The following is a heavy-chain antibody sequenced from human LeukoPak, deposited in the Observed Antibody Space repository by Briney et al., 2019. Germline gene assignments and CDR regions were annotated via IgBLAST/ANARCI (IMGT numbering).Heavy chain of an antibody. J-gene: IGHJ4*02. V-gene: IGHV3-53*01. CDR3: VTHYDSSGYQGY. CDR1: GFTVSSNY. D-gene: IGHD3-22*01. CDR2: IYSGGST. Sequence: GGSLRLSCAASGFTVSSNYMSWVRQAPGKGLEWVSVIYSGGSTYYADSVKGRFTISRDNSKNTLYLQVNSLRAEDTAVYYCVTHYDSSGYQGYWGQGTLVTVSS.